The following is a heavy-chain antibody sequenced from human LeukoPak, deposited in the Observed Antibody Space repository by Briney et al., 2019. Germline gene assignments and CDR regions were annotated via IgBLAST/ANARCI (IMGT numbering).Heavy chain of an antibody. V-gene: IGHV4-61*01. CDR1: GGSISSGSYY. Sequence: SQTLSLTCTVSGGSISSGSYYWSWIRQPPGKGLEWIAYIYYSGSTNYNPSLKSRVTISLDTSKNQFSLKLSSVTAADTAVYYCASQGRALDYWGQGTLVTVSS. CDR3: ASQGRALDY. CDR2: IYYSGST. J-gene: IGHJ4*02.